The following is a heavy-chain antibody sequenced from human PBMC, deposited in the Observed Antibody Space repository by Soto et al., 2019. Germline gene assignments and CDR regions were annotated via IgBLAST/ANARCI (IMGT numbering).Heavy chain of an antibody. D-gene: IGHD1-26*01. V-gene: IGHV3-48*02. CDR2: ISTDLRAL. CDR3: TRDGRRGYDMDV. CDR1: GFTISTYH. Sequence: PGGSLRLSCAASGFTISTYHLNWVRQAPGKGLEWVSYISTDLRALYYADSVRGRFTISRDNAKNSLYLQMTSLRDEDTGVYYCTRDGRRGYDMDVWGQGNTVTVSS. J-gene: IGHJ6*02.